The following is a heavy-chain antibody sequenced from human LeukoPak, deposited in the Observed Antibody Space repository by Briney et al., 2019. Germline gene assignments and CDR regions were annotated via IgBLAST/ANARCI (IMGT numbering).Heavy chain of an antibody. D-gene: IGHD1-26*01. J-gene: IGHJ4*02. CDR3: ATGSGNYYYYFDY. CDR1: GFTLSSHS. CDR2: ISSSSTTI. Sequence: PGGSLRLFCAASGFTLSSHSMNWVRQAPGKGLEWVSYISSSSTTIYYADSVKGRFTISRDNSKTTLYLQMNSLRAEDTATYYCATGSGNYYYYFDYWGQGTLVTVSS. V-gene: IGHV3-48*01.